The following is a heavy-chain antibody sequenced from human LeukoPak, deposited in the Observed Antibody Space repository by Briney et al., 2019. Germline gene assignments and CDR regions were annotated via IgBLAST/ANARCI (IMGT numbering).Heavy chain of an antibody. J-gene: IGHJ4*02. Sequence: PGGSLRLSCAASGFAFSDFSMNWVRLAPGRGLAWVASVKQDGGEKYYVDSVKGRFTISRDNAKNSLYLQMNSLRAEDTAVYYCARDWETFEDYWGQGTLVTVSS. D-gene: IGHD3-16*01. CDR3: ARDWETFEDY. V-gene: IGHV3-7*04. CDR1: GFAFSDFS. CDR2: VKQDGGEK.